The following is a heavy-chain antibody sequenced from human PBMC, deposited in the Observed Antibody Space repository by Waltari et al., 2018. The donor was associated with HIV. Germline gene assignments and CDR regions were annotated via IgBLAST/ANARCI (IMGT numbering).Heavy chain of an antibody. J-gene: IGHJ2*01. D-gene: IGHD3-10*01. CDR2: VYTSGST. CDR1: GGSISIGNYY. CDR3: ARALDYYESGSFPWWFFDL. V-gene: IGHV4-61*02. Sequence: QVQLRESGPGLVKPSQTLSHTCTVSGGSISIGNYYWSWIWQPAGKGLEWIGRVYTSGSTNYNPSLKSRVTISVDTSNNQFSLKLSSVTAADTAVYYCARALDYYESGSFPWWFFDLWGRGTLVTVTS.